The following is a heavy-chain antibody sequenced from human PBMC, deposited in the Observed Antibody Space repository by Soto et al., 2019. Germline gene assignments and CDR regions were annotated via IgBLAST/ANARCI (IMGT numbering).Heavy chain of an antibody. J-gene: IGHJ4*02. CDR2: IYYSGST. CDR1: GGSISSGGYY. Sequence: KTSETLSLTCTVSGGSISSGGYYWSWIRQHPGKGLEWIGYIYYSGSTYYNPSLKSRVTISVDTSKNQFSLKLSSVTAADTAVYYCARVGYCSSTSCLTPFDYWGQGTLVTVSS. V-gene: IGHV4-31*03. CDR3: ARVGYCSSTSCLTPFDY. D-gene: IGHD2-2*01.